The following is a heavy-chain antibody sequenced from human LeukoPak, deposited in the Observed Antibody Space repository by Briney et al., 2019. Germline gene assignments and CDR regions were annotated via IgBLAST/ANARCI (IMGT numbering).Heavy chain of an antibody. CDR3: ASKIAWWALDI. V-gene: IGHV7-4-1*02. J-gene: IGHJ3*02. CDR2: INTNTGNP. D-gene: IGHD2-8*02. CDR1: GYTFTSYG. Sequence: ASVKVSCKASGYTFTSYGISWVRQAPGQGLEWMGWINTNTGNPTYAQGFTGRLVFSLDTSVSTAYLQISSLKAEDTAVYYCASKIAWWALDIWGQGTMVTVSS.